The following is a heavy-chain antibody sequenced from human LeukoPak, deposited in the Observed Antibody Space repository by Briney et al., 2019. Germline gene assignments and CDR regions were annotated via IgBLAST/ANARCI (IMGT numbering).Heavy chain of an antibody. D-gene: IGHD3-16*01. V-gene: IGHV1-69*05. CDR1: GGTFSSYA. CDR2: IIPIFGTA. Sequence: EASVKVSCKASGGTFSSYAISWVRQAPGQGREWMGGIIPIFGTANYAQKFQGRVTITTDESTSTAYMELSSLRSEDTAVYYCASLARSRYYMDVWGQGTTVTVSS. CDR3: ASLARSRYYMDV. J-gene: IGHJ6*03.